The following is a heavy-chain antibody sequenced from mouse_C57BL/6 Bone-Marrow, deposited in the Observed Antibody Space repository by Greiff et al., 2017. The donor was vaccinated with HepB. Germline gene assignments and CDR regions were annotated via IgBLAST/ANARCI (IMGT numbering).Heavy chain of an antibody. D-gene: IGHD1-1*01. CDR2: IYPSDSET. J-gene: IGHJ3*01. CDR3: ASGYYGSSLFAY. Sequence: QVQLQQPGAELVRPGSSVKLSCKASGYTFTRYWMDWVKQRPGQGLEWIGNIYPSDSETHYNQKFKDKATLTVDKSSSTAYMQLSSLTSEDSAVYDCASGYYGSSLFAYWGQGTLVTVSA. CDR1: GYTFTRYW. V-gene: IGHV1-61*01.